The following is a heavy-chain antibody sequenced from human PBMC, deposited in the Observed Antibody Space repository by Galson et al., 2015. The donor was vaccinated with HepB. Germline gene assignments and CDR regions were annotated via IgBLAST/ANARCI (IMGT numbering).Heavy chain of an antibody. CDR3: ARAGNPVAAHFDY. CDR1: GLTFSSYA. D-gene: IGHD6-19*01. Sequence: SLRLSCAASGLTFSSYAMHWVRQAPGKGLEWVAVISYDGSNKYYADSVKGRFTISRDNSKNTLYLQMNSLRAEDTAVYYCARAGNPVAAHFDYWGQGTLVTVSS. V-gene: IGHV3-30-3*01. CDR2: ISYDGSNK. J-gene: IGHJ4*02.